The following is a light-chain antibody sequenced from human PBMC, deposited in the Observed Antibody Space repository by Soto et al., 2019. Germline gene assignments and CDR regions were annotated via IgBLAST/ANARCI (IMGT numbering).Light chain of an antibody. V-gene: IGLV1-40*01. J-gene: IGLJ1*01. Sequence: VLTQPPSVSGAPGQRVTISCTGSSSNIGAGYDVHWYQQLPGTAPKLLIYGNSNRPSGVPDRFSGSKSGASASLAITGLQAEDEADYYCQSYDSSLSGYVFGTGTKVTVL. CDR2: GNS. CDR3: QSYDSSLSGYV. CDR1: SSNIGAGYD.